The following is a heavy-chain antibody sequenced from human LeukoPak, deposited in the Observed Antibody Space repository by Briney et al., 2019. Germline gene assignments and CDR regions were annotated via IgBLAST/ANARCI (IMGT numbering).Heavy chain of an antibody. CDR2: IHASRNT. Sequence: PSETLTLTCTVSGGPISIYYWSLIRHPAGKGLEGIGRIHASRNTNYNPSLKTRVTMSLDTTKKQFSLRLTSVTAADTAVYYCAIEYSSSAGKNAFDVWGQGTMVTVSS. CDR3: AIEYSSSAGKNAFDV. V-gene: IGHV4-4*07. D-gene: IGHD6-6*01. J-gene: IGHJ3*01. CDR1: GGPISIYY.